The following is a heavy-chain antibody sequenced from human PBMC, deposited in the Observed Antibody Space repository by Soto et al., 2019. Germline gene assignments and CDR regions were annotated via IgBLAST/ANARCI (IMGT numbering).Heavy chain of an antibody. CDR2: IYYSGST. CDR3: ARHSLTTITTSFDY. D-gene: IGHD4-4*01. V-gene: IGHV4-39*01. J-gene: IGHJ4*02. CDR1: GGSISSSTYY. Sequence: HLQLQESGPGLVKPSETLSLTCTVSGGSISSSTYYWGWIRQPPGKGLEWIGSIYYSGSTYYNPSLKSRVTISVDTSKNQFSLKLSSVTAADTAVFYCARHSLTTITTSFDYWGRGTLVTVSS.